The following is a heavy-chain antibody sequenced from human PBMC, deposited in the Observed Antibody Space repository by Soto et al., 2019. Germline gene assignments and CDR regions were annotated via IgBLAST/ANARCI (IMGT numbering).Heavy chain of an antibody. D-gene: IGHD1-7*01. CDR3: ARANYDPSSYFFAH. CDR2: ISWNRGDI. CDR1: GFIFDDYT. V-gene: IGHV3-9*01. Sequence: EVQLVESGGGLVQPGGSLRLSCAASGFIFDDYTMHWVRQAPGKGLEWVSAISWNRGDIKYADSVRGRFTISRDNAKNTLDLQMNSLRPGDTAFSYCARANYDPSSYFFAHWGQGTLVTVSS. J-gene: IGHJ4*02.